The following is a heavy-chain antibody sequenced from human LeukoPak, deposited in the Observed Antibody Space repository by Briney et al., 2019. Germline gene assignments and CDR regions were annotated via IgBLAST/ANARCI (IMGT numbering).Heavy chain of an antibody. J-gene: IGHJ4*02. CDR1: GGSFSGYY. Sequence: SETLSLTCAVYGGSFSGYYWSWIRQPPGKGLEWIGEINHSGSTNYNPSLKSRVTISVDTSKNQFSLKLSSVTAADTAVYYCARSRRGYSGYGGDYWGQGTLVTVSS. CDR3: ARSRRGYSGYGGDY. V-gene: IGHV4-34*01. D-gene: IGHD5-12*01. CDR2: INHSGST.